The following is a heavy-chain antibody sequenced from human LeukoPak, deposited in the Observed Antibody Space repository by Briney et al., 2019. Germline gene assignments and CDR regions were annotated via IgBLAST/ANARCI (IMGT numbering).Heavy chain of an antibody. CDR2: INHSGST. V-gene: IGHV4-34*01. CDR3: ARDALPSIAARRAFDI. J-gene: IGHJ3*02. CDR1: GGSFSGYY. Sequence: SETLSLTCAVYGGSFSGYYWSWIRQPPGKGREWIGEINHSGSTNYNPSLKSRVTISVDTSKNQFSLKLSSVTAADTAVYYCARDALPSIAARRAFDIWGQGTMVTVSS. D-gene: IGHD6-6*01.